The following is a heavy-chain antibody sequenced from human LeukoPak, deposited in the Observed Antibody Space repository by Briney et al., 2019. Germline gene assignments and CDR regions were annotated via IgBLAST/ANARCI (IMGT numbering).Heavy chain of an antibody. D-gene: IGHD3-22*01. CDR1: GFTFSSYA. CDR2: IKQDGSEK. J-gene: IGHJ4*02. Sequence: GGSLRLSCAASGFTFSSYAMSWVRQAPGKGLEWVANIKQDGSEKYYVDSVKGRFTISRDNAKNSLYLQMNSLRAEDTAVYYCARDTDDDSSGYYAHDYWGQGTLVTVSS. CDR3: ARDTDDDSSGYYAHDY. V-gene: IGHV3-7*01.